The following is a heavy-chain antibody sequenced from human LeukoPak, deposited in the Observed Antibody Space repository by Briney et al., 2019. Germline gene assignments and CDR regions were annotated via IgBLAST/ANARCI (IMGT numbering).Heavy chain of an antibody. D-gene: IGHD1-1*01. CDR3: AQGRGTGTSNDAFDI. CDR2: IYTSGST. J-gene: IGHJ3*02. Sequence: PSETLSLTCTVSGGSISSGSYYWSWIRQPAGKGLEWIGRIYTSGSTNYNPSLKSQVTISVDTSKNQFSLKLSSVTAADTAVYYCAQGRGTGTSNDAFDIWGQGTMVTVSS. CDR1: GGSISSGSYY. V-gene: IGHV4-61*02.